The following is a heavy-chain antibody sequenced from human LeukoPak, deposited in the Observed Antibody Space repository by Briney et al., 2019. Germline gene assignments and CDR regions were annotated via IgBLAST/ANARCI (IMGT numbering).Heavy chain of an antibody. V-gene: IGHV3-7*01. CDR3: ARDGGHTTDLDY. Sequence: GGSLRLSCAPSGFTFSRHCMSWFRQAPGKGQEWVANIKQDGSERYYVESVKGRFTISRDNAKNSLYRQMNSLRAEDTAVYYCARDGGHTTDLDYWGQGTLVTVSS. CDR2: IKQDGSER. CDR1: GFTFSRHC. D-gene: IGHD2/OR15-2a*01. J-gene: IGHJ4*02.